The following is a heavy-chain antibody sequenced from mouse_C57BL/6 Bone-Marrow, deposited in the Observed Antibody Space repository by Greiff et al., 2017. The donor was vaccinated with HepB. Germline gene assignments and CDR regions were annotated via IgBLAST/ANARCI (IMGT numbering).Heavy chain of an antibody. CDR3: ARPAYYYGSRAWFAY. J-gene: IGHJ3*01. Sequence: DVQLVESGGDLVKPGGSLKLSCAASGFTFSSYGMSWVRQTPDKRLEWVATISSGGSYTYYPDSVKGRITISRDNAKNTLYLQMSSLKSEDTAMYYCARPAYYYGSRAWFAYWGQGTLVTVSA. CDR1: GFTFSSYG. CDR2: ISSGGSYT. D-gene: IGHD1-1*01. V-gene: IGHV5-6*01.